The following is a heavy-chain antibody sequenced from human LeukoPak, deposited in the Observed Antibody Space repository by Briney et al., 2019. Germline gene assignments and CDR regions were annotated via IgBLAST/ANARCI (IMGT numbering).Heavy chain of an antibody. V-gene: IGHV3-15*01. CDR3: TTSPQWLEN. Sequence: GGSLRLSCAASGFSFGHSRMTWVRQAPGKGLEWIGRIQSETDGGTTDYAAPVKGRFTIPRDDSKNMLYLQMNSLKNEDTAVYYCTTSPQWLENWGQGTLVTVSP. J-gene: IGHJ4*02. CDR1: GFSFGHSR. D-gene: IGHD6-19*01. CDR2: IQSETDGGTT.